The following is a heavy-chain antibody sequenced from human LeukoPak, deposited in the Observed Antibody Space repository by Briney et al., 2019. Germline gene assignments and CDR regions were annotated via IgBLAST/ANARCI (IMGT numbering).Heavy chain of an antibody. Sequence: ASVKVSCKASGYTFPSYFMHWVRQAPGQGLEWMGIINPTGGSTTYAQKFQGRVTMTRDTSTSTVYMELSSLRSEDTAVYYCASARGNWNSIDYWGQGTLVTVSS. D-gene: IGHD1-7*01. CDR3: ASARGNWNSIDY. CDR2: INPTGGST. CDR1: GYTFPSYF. V-gene: IGHV1-46*01. J-gene: IGHJ4*02.